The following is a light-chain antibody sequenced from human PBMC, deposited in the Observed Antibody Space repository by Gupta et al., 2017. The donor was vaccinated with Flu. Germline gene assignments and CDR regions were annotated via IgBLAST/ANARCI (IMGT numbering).Light chain of an antibody. CDR1: QNVFYNTNKKNY. Sequence: DILMTQSPDSLAVSLGERATINCKSSQNVFYNTNKKNYLAWYQQKPGQPPKLLIYWASIRESRVPARLSGSGSGTDFPLTISSLQAEDVAVYYCHQCGRNPATFGGGTKVEIK. CDR3: HQCGRNPAT. CDR2: WAS. J-gene: IGKJ4*01. V-gene: IGKV4-1*01.